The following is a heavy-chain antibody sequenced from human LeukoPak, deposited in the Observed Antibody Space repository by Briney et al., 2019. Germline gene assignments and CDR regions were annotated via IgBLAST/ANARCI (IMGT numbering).Heavy chain of an antibody. J-gene: IGHJ3*02. D-gene: IGHD2-15*01. CDR3: ARILNCSGGRGHCVGRRRHHDAFDI. Sequence: PSETLSLTCTVSGYSISSGYYWGWIRQPPGKGLEWIGSIYHSGSTYYNPSLKSRVTISVDTSKNQFSLKLSSVTAADTAVYYCARILNCSGGRGHCVGRRRHHDAFDIWGQGTMVTVSS. V-gene: IGHV4-38-2*02. CDR1: GYSISSGYY. CDR2: IYHSGST.